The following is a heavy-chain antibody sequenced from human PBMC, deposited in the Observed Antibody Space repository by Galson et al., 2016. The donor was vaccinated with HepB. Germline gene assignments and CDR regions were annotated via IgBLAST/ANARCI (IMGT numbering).Heavy chain of an antibody. V-gene: IGHV3-23*01. CDR1: GLTLSSYA. CDR3: AKDPNGDYIGAYES. J-gene: IGHJ5*02. CDR2: ISGSGNSI. D-gene: IGHD4-17*01. Sequence: SLRLSCAASGLTLSSYAVTWVRQAPGKGLEWVSTISGSGNSILYGDSVKGRFTISRDNSKNLVYLQMNSLRAEETALYYCAKDPNGDYIGAYESWGQGTLVTVSS.